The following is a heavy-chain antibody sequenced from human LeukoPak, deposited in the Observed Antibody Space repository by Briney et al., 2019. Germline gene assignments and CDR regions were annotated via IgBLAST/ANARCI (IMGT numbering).Heavy chain of an antibody. CDR2: IKQDGSEK. Sequence: HAGGSLRLSCAASGFTFSSYWMSWVRQAPGKGLEWVANIKQDGSEKYYVDSVKGRFTISRDNAKNSLYLQMNSLRAEDTAVYYCARDNPRGSNWYGWFDPWGQGTLVTVSS. D-gene: IGHD6-13*01. CDR3: ARDNPRGSNWYGWFDP. V-gene: IGHV3-7*01. J-gene: IGHJ5*02. CDR1: GFTFSSYW.